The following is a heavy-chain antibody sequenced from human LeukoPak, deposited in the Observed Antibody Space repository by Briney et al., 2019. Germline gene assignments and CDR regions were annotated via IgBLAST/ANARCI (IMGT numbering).Heavy chain of an antibody. CDR2: PNPINGDT. Sequence: ASVKVSCKASGYTFGAYYMYWVRQAPGQGLEWMGSPNPINGDTKYAHPFNGRVTMTMDTSVTTVYMELKSLTSDDTAVYYCARHDGYGSGRWDWFDPWGQGTLVTVTS. CDR3: ARHDGYGSGRWDWFDP. D-gene: IGHD3-10*01. CDR1: GYTFGAYY. J-gene: IGHJ5*02. V-gene: IGHV1-2*07.